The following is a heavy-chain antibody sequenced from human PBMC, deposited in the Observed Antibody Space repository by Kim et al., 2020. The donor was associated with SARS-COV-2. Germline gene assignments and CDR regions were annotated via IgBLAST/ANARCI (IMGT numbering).Heavy chain of an antibody. J-gene: IGHJ4*02. Sequence: KGQGRGTISRDTSARTAYMELSSLRSEDTAVYYCARDDYYGSGSYYNFDYWGQGTLVTVSS. CDR3: ARDDYYGSGSYYNFDY. D-gene: IGHD3-10*01. V-gene: IGHV1-3*01.